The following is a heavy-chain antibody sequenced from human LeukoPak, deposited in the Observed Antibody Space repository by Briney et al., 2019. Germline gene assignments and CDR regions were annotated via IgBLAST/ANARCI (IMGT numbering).Heavy chain of an antibody. J-gene: IGHJ4*02. V-gene: IGHV3-48*01. Sequence: GGSLRLSCAASGFTFSSYSMNWVRQAPGKGLEWVSHITASGTAMFYADSVKGRFTISRDNAKNSLYLQMNSLRAEDTAVYYCARDLTYSSSSWFDYWGQGTLVTVSS. CDR2: ITASGTAM. CDR3: ARDLTYSSSSWFDY. CDR1: GFTFSSYS. D-gene: IGHD6-6*01.